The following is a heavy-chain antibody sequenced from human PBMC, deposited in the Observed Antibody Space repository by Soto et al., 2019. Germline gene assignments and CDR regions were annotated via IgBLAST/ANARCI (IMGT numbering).Heavy chain of an antibody. Sequence: GGSLILSCAASGFTFDDYTMHWVRQAPGKGLEWVSLISWDGGTTYYADSVKGRFTISRDNSKTSLYLQMNSLRTEDTALYYCAKDSGGSSWWSGSYYAMDVWGQGTTVTVSS. D-gene: IGHD6-13*01. V-gene: IGHV3-43*01. J-gene: IGHJ6*02. CDR1: GFTFDDYT. CDR2: ISWDGGTT. CDR3: AKDSGGSSWWSGSYYAMDV.